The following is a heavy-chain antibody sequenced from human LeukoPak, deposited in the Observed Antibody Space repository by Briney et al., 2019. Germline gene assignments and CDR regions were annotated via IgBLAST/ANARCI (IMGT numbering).Heavy chain of an antibody. CDR2: IRSKANNYAT. Sequence: PGGSLRLSCATSGFTFSDSAMHWVRQASGKGLEWVGHIRSKANNYATSYAASVKGRITISRDDSKSTAYLQMNSLKAEDTAIYYCGRQPDWGQGTLVTVSS. J-gene: IGHJ1*01. CDR1: GFTFSDSA. CDR3: GRQPD. V-gene: IGHV3-73*01.